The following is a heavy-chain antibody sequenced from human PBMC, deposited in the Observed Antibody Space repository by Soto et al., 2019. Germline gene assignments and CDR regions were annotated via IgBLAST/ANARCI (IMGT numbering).Heavy chain of an antibody. D-gene: IGHD6-13*01. CDR2: IKQDGSEK. V-gene: IGHV3-7*01. J-gene: IGHJ3*02. Sequence: GESLKISCAASGFTFSSYWMSWVRQAPGKGLEWVANIKQDGSEKYYVDSVKGRFTISRDNAKNSLYLQMNSLRAEDTAVYYCAREQQLDAFDIWGQGTMVTVSS. CDR1: GFTFSSYW. CDR3: AREQQLDAFDI.